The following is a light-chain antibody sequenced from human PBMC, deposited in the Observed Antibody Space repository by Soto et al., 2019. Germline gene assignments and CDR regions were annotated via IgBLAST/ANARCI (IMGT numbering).Light chain of an antibody. CDR1: QSVSGH. CDR3: HQYHYRWT. CDR2: GAS. J-gene: IGKJ1*01. Sequence: EIVLAQSPATLSVSPGEIVTLSCRASQSVSGHLAWYQQKPGQAPRLIISGASTRATGIPARFSGRGSGTEFTLTISSLQSEDFAVYYCHQYHYRWTFGQGTKVDIK. V-gene: IGKV3-15*01.